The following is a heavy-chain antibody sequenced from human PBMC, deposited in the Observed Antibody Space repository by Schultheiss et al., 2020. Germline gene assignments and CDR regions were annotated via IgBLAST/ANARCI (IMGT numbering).Heavy chain of an antibody. J-gene: IGHJ3*02. CDR3: AREGGGGGAFDI. V-gene: IGHV3-30*01. CDR1: GFTFSSYA. CDR2: ISYDGSNK. Sequence: GGSLRLSCAASGFTFSSYAMHWVRQAPGKGLEWVAVISYDGSNKYYADSVKGRFTISRDNSKNTLYLQMNSLRAEDTAVYYCAREGGGGGAFDIWGQGTMVTVSS. D-gene: IGHD2-15*01.